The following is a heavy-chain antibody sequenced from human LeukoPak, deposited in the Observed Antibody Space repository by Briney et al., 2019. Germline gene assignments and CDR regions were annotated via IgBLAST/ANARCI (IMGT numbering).Heavy chain of an antibody. J-gene: IGHJ4*02. V-gene: IGHV3-21*01. CDR1: GFTFSSYS. CDR3: AGDSTIVGATTSDY. CDR2: ISSSSSYI. D-gene: IGHD1-26*01. Sequence: PGGSLRLSCAASGFTFSSYSMNWVRQAPGKGLEWVSSISSSSSYIYYADSVKGRFTISRDNAKNSLYLQMNSLRAEDTAVYYCAGDSTIVGATTSDYWGQGTLVTVSS.